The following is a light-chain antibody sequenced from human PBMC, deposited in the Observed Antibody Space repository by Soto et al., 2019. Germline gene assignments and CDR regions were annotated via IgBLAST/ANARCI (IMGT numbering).Light chain of an antibody. V-gene: IGKV3-15*01. CDR1: QTVASN. CDR2: GAS. CDR3: QQYHNWPPQYT. J-gene: IGKJ2*01. Sequence: EIVMTQSPASLSVSPEEGATLSCRASQTVASNLAWYQQKPGQAPRLLIHGASTRATGVPARFSGSGSGTDFTLTISSLQSEDFAVYYCQQYHNWPPQYTFGQGTKLQIK.